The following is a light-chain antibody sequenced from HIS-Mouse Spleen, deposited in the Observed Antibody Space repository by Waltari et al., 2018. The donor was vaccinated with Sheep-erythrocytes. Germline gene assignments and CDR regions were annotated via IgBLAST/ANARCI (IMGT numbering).Light chain of an antibody. CDR1: QGISSY. J-gene: IGKJ1*01. V-gene: IGKV1-8*01. CDR3: QQYYSYPWT. CDR2: AAS. Sequence: MGMTQSPSSLSASTGDRVTITCRASQGISSYLAWYQQKPGKAPKLLIYAASTLQSGVPSRFSGSGSGTDFTLTISCLQSEDFATYYCQQYYSYPWTFGQGTKVEIK.